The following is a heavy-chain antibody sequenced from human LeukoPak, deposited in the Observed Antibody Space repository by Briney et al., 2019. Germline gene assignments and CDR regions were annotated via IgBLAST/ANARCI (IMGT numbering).Heavy chain of an antibody. V-gene: IGHV4-34*01. Sequence: SETLSLTCAVYGGSFSGYYWSWIRQPPGKGLEWIGEINHSGSTNYNPSLKSRVTISVDTSKNQFSLKLSSVTAADTAVYYCAKRGIYPWGQGTLVTVSS. CDR1: GGSFSGYY. CDR2: INHSGST. CDR3: AKRGIYP. D-gene: IGHD7-27*01. J-gene: IGHJ5*02.